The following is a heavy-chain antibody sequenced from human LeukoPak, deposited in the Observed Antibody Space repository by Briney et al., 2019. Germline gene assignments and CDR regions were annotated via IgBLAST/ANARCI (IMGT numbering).Heavy chain of an antibody. D-gene: IGHD3-22*01. J-gene: IGHJ4*02. Sequence: GASVKVSCKASGYTFTSYDINWVRQATGQGLEWMGWMNPNSGNTGYAQKFQGRVTMTRNTSISTAYMELSSLRSEDTAVYYCARESYYDSSGYRKLDYWGQGTLVTVSS. CDR3: ARESYYDSSGYRKLDY. CDR2: MNPNSGNT. V-gene: IGHV1-8*01. CDR1: GYTFTSYD.